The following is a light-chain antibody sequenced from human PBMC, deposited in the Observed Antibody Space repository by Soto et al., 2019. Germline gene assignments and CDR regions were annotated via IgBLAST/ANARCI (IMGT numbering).Light chain of an antibody. CDR1: SDVGGYDF. V-gene: IGLV2-14*03. J-gene: IGLJ2*01. CDR3: SSYLGSSLL. CDR2: DAI. Sequence: QSVLTQPASVSASPGQSITISCTETSDVGGYDFVSWYQHHPGLAPKLIIYDAINRPSGVSNRFSGSKSGNTASLTISGLQAEDEADYYCSSYLGSSLLFGGGTKLTVL.